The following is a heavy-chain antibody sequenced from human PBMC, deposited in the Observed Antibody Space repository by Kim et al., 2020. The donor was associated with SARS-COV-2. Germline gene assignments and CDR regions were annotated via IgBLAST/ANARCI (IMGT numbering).Heavy chain of an antibody. Sequence: SETLSLTCTVSGGSISSSSYYWGWIRQPPGKGLEWIGSIYYSGSTYYNPSLKSRVTISVDTSKNQFSLKLSSVTAADTAVYYCARHRDPYGDHGGAFDIWGQGTMVTVSS. CDR3: ARHRDPYGDHGGAFDI. CDR2: IYYSGST. J-gene: IGHJ3*02. V-gene: IGHV4-39*01. D-gene: IGHD4-17*01. CDR1: GGSISSSSYY.